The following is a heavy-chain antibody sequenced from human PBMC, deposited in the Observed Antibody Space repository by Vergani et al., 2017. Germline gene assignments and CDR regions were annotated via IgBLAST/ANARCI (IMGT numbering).Heavy chain of an antibody. Sequence: QVQLVESGGGVVQPGRSLRLSCAASGFTFSSYAMHWVRQAPGKGLEWVAVISYDGSNKYYADSVKGRFTISRDNSKNTLYLQINSLRAEDTAVYYCARDWGPWDIVVVGNYWGQGTLVTVSS. CDR2: ISYDGSNK. V-gene: IGHV3-30-3*01. CDR1: GFTFSSYA. J-gene: IGHJ4*02. D-gene: IGHD2-2*01. CDR3: ARDWGPWDIVVVGNY.